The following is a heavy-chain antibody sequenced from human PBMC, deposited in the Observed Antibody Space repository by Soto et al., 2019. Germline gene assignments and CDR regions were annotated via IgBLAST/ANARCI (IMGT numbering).Heavy chain of an antibody. V-gene: IGHV4-39*01. CDR3: ARGIYLGPSGYYLAF. CDR2: GYVDAST. Sequence: QLQLQESSPGLVKPSDTLSLSCSVSGDSIRNRNYYWAGIRQPPGKGLEWILSGYVDASTFFNPSLLRRVTISIDTSKKQLSLKVTAVTAADTAVYYCARGIYLGPSGYYLAFWGQGTLVTVSS. J-gene: IGHJ4*02. CDR1: GDSIRNRNYY. D-gene: IGHD3-22*01.